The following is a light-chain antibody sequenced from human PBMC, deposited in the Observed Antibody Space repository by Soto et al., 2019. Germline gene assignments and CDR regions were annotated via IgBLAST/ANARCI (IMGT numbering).Light chain of an antibody. CDR3: QHYLDSPWA. CDR1: QSVTGNY. Sequence: EIVLTQSPATLSLSPGERATLSCRASQSVTGNYLDWYRQKPGQTPRLLIFGASRRATGIPDRFSGSGSGTDFTLTSSRLEPEDFSVYYCQHYLDSPWAFGQGTKVEIK. J-gene: IGKJ1*01. CDR2: GAS. V-gene: IGKV3-20*01.